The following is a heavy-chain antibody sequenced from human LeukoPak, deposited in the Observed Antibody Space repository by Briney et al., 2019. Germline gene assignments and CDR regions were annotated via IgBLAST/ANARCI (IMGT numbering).Heavy chain of an antibody. Sequence: GGSLRLSCAASGFTFSSYAMRWVRQARGKGLEWVSAISCSGGSTYYADSVKGRFTIYRDNSKNALYLQMNTLRAEDTAVYYCVRRYCTNGVCYTPFDYWGQGTLVTVSS. CDR1: GFTFSSYA. J-gene: IGHJ4*02. CDR3: VRRYCTNGVCYTPFDY. D-gene: IGHD2-8*01. CDR2: ISCSGGST. V-gene: IGHV3-23*01.